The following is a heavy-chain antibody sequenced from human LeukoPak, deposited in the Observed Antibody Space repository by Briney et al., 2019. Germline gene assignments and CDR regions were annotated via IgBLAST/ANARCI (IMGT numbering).Heavy chain of an antibody. CDR3: ARSEIYGDYGGLDF. Sequence: ASVKDSCMASGYIFTNYYIHWVRQAPGQGLEWMGIINLSGGTTIYAQNFQGRVTMTRDMSTSTVYMELSSLRSEATAIFYCARSEIYGDYGGLDFWGQGTLVTVSS. CDR2: INLSGGTT. D-gene: IGHD4-17*01. J-gene: IGHJ4*02. V-gene: IGHV1-46*01. CDR1: GYIFTNYY.